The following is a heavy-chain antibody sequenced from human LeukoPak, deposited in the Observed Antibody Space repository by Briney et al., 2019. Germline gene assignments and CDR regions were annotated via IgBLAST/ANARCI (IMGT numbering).Heavy chain of an antibody. CDR3: ATSSNAPGNH. D-gene: IGHD2-2*01. V-gene: IGHV3-21*01. J-gene: IGHJ5*02. CDR2: ISSSSSYI. CDR1: GFTFSSYS. Sequence: GRSLRLSCAASGFTFSSYSMNWVRQAPGKGLEWVSSISSSSSYIFYADSVKGRFTISRDNAKNSLYLQMNSLRAEDTAVYYCATSSNAPGNHWGQGTLVTVSS.